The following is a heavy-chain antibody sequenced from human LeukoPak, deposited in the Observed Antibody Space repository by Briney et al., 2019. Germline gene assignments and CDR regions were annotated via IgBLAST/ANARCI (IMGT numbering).Heavy chain of an antibody. Sequence: PSETLSLTCAVSGGSISSGGYSWSWIRQPPGKGLEWIGYIYNSGITKYNPSLKSPVTISVDTSKNQFSLKLSSVTAADTAVYYCARTYRGFYEGENHFDYWGQGTLVTVSS. D-gene: IGHD3-16*01. CDR2: IYNSGIT. CDR1: GGSISSGGYS. V-gene: IGHV4-61*08. J-gene: IGHJ4*02. CDR3: ARTYRGFYEGENHFDY.